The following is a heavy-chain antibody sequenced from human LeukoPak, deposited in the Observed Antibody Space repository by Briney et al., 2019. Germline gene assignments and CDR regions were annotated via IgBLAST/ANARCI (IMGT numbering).Heavy chain of an antibody. CDR3: ARAHCSSTSCYRGYFQH. CDR2: ISSSSSTI. Sequence: GGSLRLSCAASGFTFSSYSMNWVRQAPGKGLEWVSYISSSSSTIYYADSVKGRFTISRDNAKNSLYLQMNGLRAEDTAVYYCARAHCSSTSCYRGYFQHWGQGTLVTVSS. D-gene: IGHD2-2*02. CDR1: GFTFSSYS. V-gene: IGHV3-48*04. J-gene: IGHJ1*01.